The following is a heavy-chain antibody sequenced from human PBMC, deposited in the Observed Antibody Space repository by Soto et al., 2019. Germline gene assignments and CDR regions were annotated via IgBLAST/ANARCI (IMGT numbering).Heavy chain of an antibody. D-gene: IGHD2-21*01. CDR1: GFTFSSYS. V-gene: IGHV3-48*02. CDR3: TRDRYSGASGY. Sequence: EVQLVESGGGLVQPGGSLRLSCAASGFTFSSYSMNWVRQAPGKGLEWISYISSNINTRYYADSVKGRFTISRDNAKNAIYLQMNSLRDEDTAIYYCTRDRYSGASGYWGQGTLVTVSS. CDR2: ISSNINTR. J-gene: IGHJ4*02.